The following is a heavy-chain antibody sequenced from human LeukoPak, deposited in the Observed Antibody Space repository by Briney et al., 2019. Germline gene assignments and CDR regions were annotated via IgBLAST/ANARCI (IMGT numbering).Heavy chain of an antibody. V-gene: IGHV3-23*01. J-gene: IGHJ3*01. CDR2: ISGSGGNT. D-gene: IGHD2-21*01. Sequence: GGSLGLSCAASGFTFSSYAMTWVRQGPGKGLEWVSTISGSGGNTYYADSVKGRFTISRDNSMNTVYLQMNSLGADDTAVYYCAKDISTSIRSPDAFDLWGRGTMVTASS. CDR1: GFTFSSYA. CDR3: AKDISTSIRSPDAFDL.